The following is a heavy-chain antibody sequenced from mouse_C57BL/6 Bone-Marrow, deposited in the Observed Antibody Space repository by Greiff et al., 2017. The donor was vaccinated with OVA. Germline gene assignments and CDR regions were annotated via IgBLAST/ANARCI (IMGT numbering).Heavy chain of an antibody. CDR2: IHPNSGST. V-gene: IGHV1-64*01. J-gene: IGHJ2*01. D-gene: IGHD1-1*01. CDR1: GYTFTSYW. CDR3: ARCTLSTVNFDY. Sequence: QVQLQQSGAELVKPGASVKLSCKASGYTFTSYWMHWVKQRPGQGLEWIGMIHPNSGSTNYNEKFKSKATLTVDKSSSTAYMQLSSLTSEDSAVYYCARCTLSTVNFDYWGQGTTLTVSS.